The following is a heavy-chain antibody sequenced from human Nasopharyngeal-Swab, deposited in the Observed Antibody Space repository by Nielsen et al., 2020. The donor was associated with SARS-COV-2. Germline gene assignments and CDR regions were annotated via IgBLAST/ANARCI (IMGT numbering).Heavy chain of an antibody. J-gene: IGHJ5*02. Sequence: GESLKISCAASGFTFSSYAMHWVRQAPGKGLEYVSAISSNGGSTYYANSVKGRFTISRDNSKNTLYLQMGSLRAEDMAVYYCARSHYDILTGYPNWFDPWGQGTLVTASS. CDR2: ISSNGGST. CDR1: GFTFSSYA. CDR3: ARSHYDILTGYPNWFDP. V-gene: IGHV3-64*01. D-gene: IGHD3-9*01.